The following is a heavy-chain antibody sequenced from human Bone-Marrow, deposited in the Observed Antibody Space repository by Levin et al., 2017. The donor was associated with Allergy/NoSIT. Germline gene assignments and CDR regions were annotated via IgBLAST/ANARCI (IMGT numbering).Heavy chain of an antibody. Sequence: GSLRLSCAASGFTFNISPMHWVRQAPGKGLEWLAVLTFDGTTEHYADSVKGRFTISRDTSRNTLYLQMNRLTPEDTAVYYCARPLMSGFSNGWYFDSWGQGTLVTVSS. V-gene: IGHV3-30-3*01. D-gene: IGHD6-19*01. CDR1: GFTFNISP. J-gene: IGHJ4*02. CDR2: LTFDGTTE. CDR3: ARPLMSGFSNGWYFDS.